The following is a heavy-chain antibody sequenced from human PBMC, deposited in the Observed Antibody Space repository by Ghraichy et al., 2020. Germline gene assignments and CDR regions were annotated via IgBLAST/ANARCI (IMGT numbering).Heavy chain of an antibody. CDR1: GFSFGSYS. V-gene: IGHV3-48*02. CDR3: ARGVTAAFDY. D-gene: IGHD6-13*01. CDR2: ISSSSSTI. J-gene: IGHJ4*02. Sequence: GGSLRLSCAASGFSFGSYSMNWVRQAPGKGLEWISYISSSSSTIYYADSVKGRFTISRDNAKNSLYLQMNSLRDEDTAVYYCARGVTAAFDYWGQGTLVTVSS.